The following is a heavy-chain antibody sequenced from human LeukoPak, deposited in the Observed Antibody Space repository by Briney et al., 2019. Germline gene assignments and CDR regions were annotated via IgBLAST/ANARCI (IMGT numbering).Heavy chain of an antibody. CDR1: GGLISSLY. V-gene: IGHV4-59*11. D-gene: IGHD3-10*01. Sequence: VTVSLLCTLSGGLISSLYWSWIRHPPGGGLVWIRYIYYSGSTNYNPSLKSRVTISVDTSKNQFSLKLSSVTAADTAVYYCARDDYYGSFDYWGQGTLVTVSS. CDR3: ARDDYYGSFDY. J-gene: IGHJ4*02. CDR2: IYYSGST.